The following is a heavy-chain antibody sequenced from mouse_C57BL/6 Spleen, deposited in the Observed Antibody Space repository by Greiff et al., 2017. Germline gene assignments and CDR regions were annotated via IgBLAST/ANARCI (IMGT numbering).Heavy chain of an antibody. D-gene: IGHD1-1*01. CDR3: ARLEGHYYGSSSYYAMDY. V-gene: IGHV1-81*01. CDR1: GYTFTSYG. CDR2: IYPRSGNT. J-gene: IGHJ4*01. Sequence: QVQLQQSGAELARPGASVTLSCKASGYTFTSYGISWVKQRTGQGLEWIGEIYPRSGNTYYNEKFKGKATLTADKSSSTAYMELRSLTSEDSAVYFCARLEGHYYGSSSYYAMDYWGQGTSVTVSS.